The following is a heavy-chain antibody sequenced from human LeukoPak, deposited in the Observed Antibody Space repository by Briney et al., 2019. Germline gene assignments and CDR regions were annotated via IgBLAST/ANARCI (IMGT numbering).Heavy chain of an antibody. Sequence: SETLSLTCAVYGESSFSSYYWSWIRQTPGGALEWIGEINHSGYTNYNPSLKSRVTLSIDTPKNQFSLRLNSVTAADTAVYYCSRQVVGNDYWGQGTLVTVSS. CDR2: INHSGYT. J-gene: IGHJ4*02. V-gene: IGHV4-34*01. CDR1: GESSFSSYY. CDR3: SRQVVGNDY. D-gene: IGHD3-22*01.